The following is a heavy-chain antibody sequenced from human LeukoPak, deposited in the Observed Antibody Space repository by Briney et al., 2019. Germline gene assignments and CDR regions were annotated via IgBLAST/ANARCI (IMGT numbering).Heavy chain of an antibody. J-gene: IGHJ3*02. V-gene: IGHV4-4*07. CDR1: GGSINNYY. CDR3: ARGRYCSAEICSGGDAFDS. CDR2: IYTRGST. Sequence: SETLSLTCTVSGGSINNYYWSWIRQPAGKGLEWIGRIYTRGSTNYNPSLKSRVTISVDTSKNQFSLKLSSVTAADTAVYYCARGRYCSAEICSGGDAFDSWGQGTMVSVSS. D-gene: IGHD2-15*01.